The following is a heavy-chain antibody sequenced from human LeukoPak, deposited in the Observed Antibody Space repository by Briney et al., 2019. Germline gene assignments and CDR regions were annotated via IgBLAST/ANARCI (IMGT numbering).Heavy chain of an antibody. CDR2: FDPEDGET. CDR1: GYILTELS. D-gene: IGHD3-10*01. J-gene: IGHJ5*02. CDR3: ASLNYYGSGSYYNYWFDP. V-gene: IGHV1-24*01. Sequence: ASVKVSCKVSGYILTELSMHWVRQAPGKGLEWIGAFDPEDGETIYAQKFQGRVTMTEDTSTDTAYMELSSLRSEDTAVYYCASLNYYGSGSYYNYWFDPWGQGTLVTVSS.